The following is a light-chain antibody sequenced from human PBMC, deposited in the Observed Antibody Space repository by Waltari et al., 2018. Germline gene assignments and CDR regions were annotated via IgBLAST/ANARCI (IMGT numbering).Light chain of an antibody. CDR2: SNS. Sequence: HSVLTPPPSVSAAPGQEVTISCPGSTSHIGENYVSWSQRLPGKDPRLLIFSNSERPSGIPDRFYGSKSDTSATLGITGLQTGDEADYYCATWDRILSAVIIGGGTKLTVL. V-gene: IGLV1-51*01. CDR1: TSHIGENY. J-gene: IGLJ2*01. CDR3: ATWDRILSAVI.